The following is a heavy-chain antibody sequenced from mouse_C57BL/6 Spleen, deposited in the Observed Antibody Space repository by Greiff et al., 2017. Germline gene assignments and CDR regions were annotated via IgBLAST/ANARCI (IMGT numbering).Heavy chain of an antibody. J-gene: IGHJ3*01. CDR1: GYTFTSYW. V-gene: IGHV1-50*01. D-gene: IGHD1-1*01. CDR2: IDPSDSYT. Sequence: QVQLQQPGAELVKPGASVKLSCKASGYTFTSYWMQWVKQRPGQGLEWIGEIDPSDSYTNYNQKFKGKATLTVDTSSSTAYMQLSSLTSEDSAVYYCARYYGSRGWFAYWGQGTLVTVSA. CDR3: ARYYGSRGWFAY.